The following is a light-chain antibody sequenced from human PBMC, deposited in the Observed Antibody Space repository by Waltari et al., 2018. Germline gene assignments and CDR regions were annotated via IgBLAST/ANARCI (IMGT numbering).Light chain of an antibody. Sequence: NFMLTQPHSVSESPGKTVTISCTRNSGSIASTYVQWFQQRPGRAPTTLIFEDDKRPSGVPDRCSGSIDSSSNSASLTISGLKNEDEADYYCQAYVSPGWVFGGGTKLTVL. CDR1: SGSIASTY. V-gene: IGLV6-57*03. J-gene: IGLJ3*02. CDR3: QAYVSPGWV. CDR2: EDD.